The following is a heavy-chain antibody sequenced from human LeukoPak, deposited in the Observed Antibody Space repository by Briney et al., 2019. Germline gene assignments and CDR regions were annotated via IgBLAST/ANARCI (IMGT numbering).Heavy chain of an antibody. CDR1: GGSISSSSYY. CDR3: ARGGIAGGAFDI. J-gene: IGHJ3*02. V-gene: IGHV4-39*07. D-gene: IGHD3-16*01. CDR2: IYYSGST. Sequence: SETLSLTCTVSGGSISSSSYYWGWIRQPPGKGLEWIGSIYYSGSTYYSPSLKSRVTISVDTSKNQFSLKLSSVTAADTAVYYCARGGIAGGAFDIWGQGTMVTVSS.